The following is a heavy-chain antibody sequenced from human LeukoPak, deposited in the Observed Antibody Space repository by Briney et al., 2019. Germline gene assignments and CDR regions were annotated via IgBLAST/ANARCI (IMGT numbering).Heavy chain of an antibody. Sequence: GGSLRLSCAASGFTVSSNYMSWVRQAPGKGLEWVSSFTSRSGTIYYADSVKGRFTISRDNAKNSLFLQMSSLRAEDTAVYYCARVQNEWQLLPGFDYWGQGTLVTVSS. CDR1: GFTVSSNY. J-gene: IGHJ4*02. CDR2: FTSRSGTI. D-gene: IGHD1-26*01. V-gene: IGHV3-21*01. CDR3: ARVQNEWQLLPGFDY.